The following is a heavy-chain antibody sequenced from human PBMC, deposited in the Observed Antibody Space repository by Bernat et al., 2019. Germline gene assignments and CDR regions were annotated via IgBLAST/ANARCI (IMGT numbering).Heavy chain of an antibody. CDR3: AKDDCSSTSCYEYAFDI. CDR2: ISYDGSNK. J-gene: IGHJ3*02. Sequence: QVQLVESGGGVVQPGRSLRLSCAASGFTFSSYGMHWVRQAPGKGLEWVAVISYDGSNKYYADSVKGRFTISRDNSKNTLYLQMNSLRAEDTAVYYCAKDDCSSTSCYEYAFDIWGQGTMVTVSS. D-gene: IGHD2-2*01. V-gene: IGHV3-30*18. CDR1: GFTFSSYG.